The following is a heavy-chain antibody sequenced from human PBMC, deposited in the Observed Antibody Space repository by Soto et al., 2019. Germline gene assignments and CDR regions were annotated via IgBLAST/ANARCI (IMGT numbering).Heavy chain of an antibody. J-gene: IGHJ4*02. CDR3: ARDSEDSSSWHY. Sequence: ASVKPSCKESGYTLTSYCMRCARQAKNQGLEWMGWISAYNGNTNYAQKLQGRVTMTTDTSTSTAYMELRSLRSDDTAVYYCARDSEDSSSWHYWGQGTLVTVSS. CDR1: GYTLTSYC. D-gene: IGHD6-13*01. V-gene: IGHV1-18*01. CDR2: ISAYNGNT.